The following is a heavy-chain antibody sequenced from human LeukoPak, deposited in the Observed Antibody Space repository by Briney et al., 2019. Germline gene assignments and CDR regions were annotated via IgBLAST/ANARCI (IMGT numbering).Heavy chain of an antibody. D-gene: IGHD6-19*01. V-gene: IGHV4-34*01. J-gene: IGHJ1*01. CDR2: INHSGST. Sequence: SETPSLTCSVSGGSISYYYWSWIRQPPGKGLEWIGEINHSGSTNYNPSLKSRVTISVDTSKDQFSLKLSSVTAADTAVYYCASSGWYVGYFQHWGQGTLVTVSS. CDR3: ASSGWYVGYFQH. CDR1: GGSISYYY.